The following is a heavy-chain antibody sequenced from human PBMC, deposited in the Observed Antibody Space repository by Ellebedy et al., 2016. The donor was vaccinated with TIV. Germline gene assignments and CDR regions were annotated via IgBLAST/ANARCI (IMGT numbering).Heavy chain of an antibody. CDR1: GFTFSNAW. J-gene: IGHJ4*02. V-gene: IGHV3-15*01. CDR3: TTVYRYNYDSV. CDR2: LKSKTDCGAA. Sequence: GGSLRLSCAASGFTFSNAWMNWVRQAPGQGLEWVGRLKSKTDCGAADYAAPVKGRFTISRDDSKNTLYLQMNSLKTEDTAVYFCTTVYRYNYDSVWGQGTLVTVSS. D-gene: IGHD5-18*01.